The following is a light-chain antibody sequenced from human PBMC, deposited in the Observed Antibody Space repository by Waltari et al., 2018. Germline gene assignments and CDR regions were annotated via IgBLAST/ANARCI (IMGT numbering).Light chain of an antibody. CDR1: QSVANF. CDR2: DVS. J-gene: IGKJ4*01. Sequence: DIVLTQSPATLSLSPGERATLSCRASQSVANFLAWYQQKPGQAPRLLSYDVSSRATDIPARFSGSGFATDFTLTISDVEPEDIAVYYCQQRNKWPLTFGGGTKVEIK. V-gene: IGKV3-11*01. CDR3: QQRNKWPLT.